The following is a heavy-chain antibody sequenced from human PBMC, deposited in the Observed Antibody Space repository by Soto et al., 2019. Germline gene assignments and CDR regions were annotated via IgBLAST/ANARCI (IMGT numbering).Heavy chain of an antibody. Sequence: EVQLVESGGGLVQPGGSLRLSCAASGFTFSSYAMNWVGQAPGKGLEWVSVISGSGDSTYYADSVKGRFTISRDNSKNTLYLQMNSLRAEDTAVYYCASRSSGWFFDYWGQGTLVTVSS. V-gene: IGHV3-23*04. CDR2: ISGSGDST. J-gene: IGHJ4*02. CDR1: GFTFSSYA. CDR3: ASRSSGWFFDY. D-gene: IGHD6-19*01.